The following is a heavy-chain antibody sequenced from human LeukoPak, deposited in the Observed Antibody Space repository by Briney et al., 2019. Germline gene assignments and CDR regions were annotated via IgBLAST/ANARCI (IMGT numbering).Heavy chain of an antibody. D-gene: IGHD1-26*01. CDR2: ISGSGGST. Sequence: PGGSLRLSCAASGFTFSTYAMSWVRQAPGKGLEWVSAISGSGGSTYYADSVKGRFTISRDNSKNTLYLQMNSLRAEDTAVYYCARENPSWDSGSYYGPDYWGQGTLVTVSS. CDR1: GFTFSTYA. V-gene: IGHV3-23*01. CDR3: ARENPSWDSGSYYGPDY. J-gene: IGHJ4*02.